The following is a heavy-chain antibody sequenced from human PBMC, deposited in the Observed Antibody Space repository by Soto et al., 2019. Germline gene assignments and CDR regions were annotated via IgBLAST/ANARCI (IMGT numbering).Heavy chain of an antibody. Sequence: PGGSLRLSCAASGFTFSVYWMSWVRQAPGKGLEWVANIKQDGSEIDQVGSLKGRFTISRDNAKNSVYLQMNSLRAEDTAVYYCARIGYSSSSFDYWGQGTLVTVSS. CDR3: ARIGYSSSSFDY. D-gene: IGHD6-6*01. CDR1: GFTFSVYW. V-gene: IGHV3-7*05. J-gene: IGHJ4*02. CDR2: IKQDGSEI.